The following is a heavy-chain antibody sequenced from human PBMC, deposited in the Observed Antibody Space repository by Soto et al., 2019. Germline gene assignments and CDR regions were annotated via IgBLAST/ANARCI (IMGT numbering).Heavy chain of an antibody. V-gene: IGHV3-30*18. Sequence: QVQLVESGGGVVQPGRSLRLSCAASGFTFRRYGMHWVRQAPGKGLEWLAVISNDGAKKYLADSVKGRLTISRDNSRNKLYLQMTSLSAGDTAVYYCGKDTLDCSGGDCPLYYYYGMDVWGQGTTVTVSS. D-gene: IGHD2-21*02. CDR3: GKDTLDCSGGDCPLYYYYGMDV. CDR2: ISNDGAKK. CDR1: GFTFRRYG. J-gene: IGHJ6*02.